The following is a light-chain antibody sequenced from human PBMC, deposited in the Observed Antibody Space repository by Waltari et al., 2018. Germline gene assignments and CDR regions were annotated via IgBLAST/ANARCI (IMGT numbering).Light chain of an antibody. Sequence: DIVMTQSPDSLGVSLGERVTINCTSSQSVLHSSNNENSLTWYQQKPGQPPKLLIYWAPTRESGVPDRFSGSGSGTDFTLTINSLQTEDVAVYYCQQYYSTPFTFGPGTKVDIK. J-gene: IGKJ3*01. V-gene: IGKV4-1*01. CDR2: WAP. CDR3: QQYYSTPFT. CDR1: QSVLHSSNNENS.